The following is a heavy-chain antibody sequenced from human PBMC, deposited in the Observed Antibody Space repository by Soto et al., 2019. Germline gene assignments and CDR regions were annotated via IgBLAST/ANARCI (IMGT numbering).Heavy chain of an antibody. D-gene: IGHD3-16*01. Sequence: QAQLVESGGGLVKPGGSLRLSCSASGFSCGDYYMSWIRQAPGKGLEWVSSISSRGSTTYHADSVEGRLTISRDNAKNSLPLQMNSLRAEDTAVYYCARDHGGGGLTLDYWGQGTLVSVYS. CDR1: GFSCGDYY. V-gene: IGHV3-11*01. CDR2: ISSRGSTT. CDR3: ARDHGGGGLTLDY. J-gene: IGHJ4*02.